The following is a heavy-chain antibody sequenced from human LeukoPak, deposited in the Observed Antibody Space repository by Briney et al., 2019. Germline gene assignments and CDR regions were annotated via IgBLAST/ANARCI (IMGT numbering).Heavy chain of an antibody. CDR2: ISTSGRT. CDR3: ARDLDSSGYYHVVDS. D-gene: IGHD3-22*01. CDR1: GFTFSSYA. J-gene: IGHJ4*02. Sequence: GGSLRLSCADSGFTFSSYAMSWVRQAPGKGLEWVSLISTSGRTHYADSVQGRFTISRDNSKNTLSLHMNSLRAEDTAVYYCARDLDSSGYYHVVDSWGQGALATVSS. V-gene: IGHV3-23*01.